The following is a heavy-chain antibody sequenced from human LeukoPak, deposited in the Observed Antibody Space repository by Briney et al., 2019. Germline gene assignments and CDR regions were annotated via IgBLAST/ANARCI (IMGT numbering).Heavy chain of an antibody. J-gene: IGHJ4*02. CDR2: IWYDGSNK. D-gene: IGHD6-13*01. CDR3: ARGRIAAAGTGVFDY. Sequence: GGSLRLSCAASRFTFSSYGMHWVRQAPGKGLEWVAVIWYDGSNKYYADSVKGRFTISRDNSKNTPYLQMNSLRAEDTAVYYCARGRIAAAGTGVFDYWGQGTLVTVSS. CDR1: RFTFSSYG. V-gene: IGHV3-33*01.